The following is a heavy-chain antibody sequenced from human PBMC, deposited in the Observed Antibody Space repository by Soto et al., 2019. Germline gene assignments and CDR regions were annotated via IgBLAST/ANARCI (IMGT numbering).Heavy chain of an antibody. D-gene: IGHD6-6*01. CDR2: IYYSGST. CDR1: GGSISSSSYY. J-gene: IGHJ4*02. Sequence: ASETLSLTCTVSGGSISSSSYYWGWIRQPPGKGLEWIGSIYYSGSTYYNPSLKSRVTISVDTSKNQFSLKLSSVTAADTAVYYCARLAEYSTSSHWGQGTLVTVSS. CDR3: ARLAEYSTSSH. V-gene: IGHV4-39*01.